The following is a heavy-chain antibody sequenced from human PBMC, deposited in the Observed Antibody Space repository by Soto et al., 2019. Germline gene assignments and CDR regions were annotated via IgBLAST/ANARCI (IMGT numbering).Heavy chain of an antibody. J-gene: IGHJ4*02. CDR2: GNPIVNLS. CDR3: ASSYGSGYRAFDY. V-gene: IGHV1-69*02. D-gene: IGHD3-10*01. CDR1: CDNFNFYS. Sequence: QVQLVQSGAEVERPGSSVKVSCKASCDNFNFYSINWVRQAPGPRLEGMGRGNPIVNLSNYAEKFQGRVTMTADKSTSTAYMELSSLRSEDTAIYYCASSYGSGYRAFDYWGQGALVTVSS.